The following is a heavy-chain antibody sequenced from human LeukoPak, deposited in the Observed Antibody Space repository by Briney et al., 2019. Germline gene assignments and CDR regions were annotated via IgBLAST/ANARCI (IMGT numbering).Heavy chain of an antibody. CDR1: GFTFSSYA. CDR3: ARNYYDSSGYSLRNYFDY. V-gene: IGHV3-30-3*01. CDR2: ISYDGSNK. J-gene: IGHJ4*02. D-gene: IGHD3-22*01. Sequence: PGGSLRLSCAASGFTFSSYAMHWVRQAPGKGREWVAVISYDGSNKYYADSVKGRFTISRDNSKNTLYLQMNSLRAEDTAVYYCARNYYDSSGYSLRNYFDYWGQGTLVTVSS.